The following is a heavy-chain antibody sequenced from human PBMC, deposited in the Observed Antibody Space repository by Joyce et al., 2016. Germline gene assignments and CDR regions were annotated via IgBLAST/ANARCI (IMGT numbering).Heavy chain of an antibody. CDR2: SYYSGNT. J-gene: IGHJ3*02. D-gene: IGHD1-26*01. V-gene: IGHV4-31*03. Sequence: QVQLQESGPGLVKPSQTLSLTCTVSGGSISNGVNYWTWIRQCPRKGVEWIGYSYYSGNTYYHPSLKSRVYISVDTSKNQFSLKLYSVTAADTAVYYCARGLRGSSTIPPSDAYDIWGRGTMVTVSS. CDR3: ARGLRGSSTIPPSDAYDI. CDR1: GGSISNGVNY.